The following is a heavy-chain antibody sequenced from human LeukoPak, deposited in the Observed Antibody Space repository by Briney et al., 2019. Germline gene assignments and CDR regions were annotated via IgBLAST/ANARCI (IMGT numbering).Heavy chain of an antibody. J-gene: IGHJ4*02. CDR3: AKSGALYCTNGVCYFDY. D-gene: IGHD2-8*01. CDR2: ISSNGGST. V-gene: IGHV3-64*01. CDR1: GFTFSSYA. Sequence: GGSLRLSCAASGFTFSSYAMHWVRQAPGKGLEYVSAISSNGGSTYYANSVKGRFTISRDNSKNTLYLQMNSLRAEDTAVYYCAKSGALYCTNGVCYFDYWGQGTLVTVSS.